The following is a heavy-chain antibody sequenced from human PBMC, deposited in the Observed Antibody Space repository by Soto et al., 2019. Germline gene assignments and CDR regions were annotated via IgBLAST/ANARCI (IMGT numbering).Heavy chain of an antibody. V-gene: IGHV4-34*01. J-gene: IGHJ4*02. CDR1: GGSFSGYY. Sequence: SETLSLTCAVYGGSFSGYYWSWIRQPPGKGLEWIGEINHSGSTNYNPSLKSRVTISVDTSKNQFSLKLSSVTAADTAVYYCARGCLPGYSGYDFRRRGKVKSIDYWGQGTLVTVSS. D-gene: IGHD5-12*01. CDR3: ARGCLPGYSGYDFRRRGKVKSIDY. CDR2: INHSGST.